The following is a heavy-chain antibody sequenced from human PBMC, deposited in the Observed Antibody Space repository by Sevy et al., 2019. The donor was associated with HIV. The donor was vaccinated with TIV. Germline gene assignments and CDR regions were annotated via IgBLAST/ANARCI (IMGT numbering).Heavy chain of an antibody. D-gene: IGHD3-3*01. Sequence: GGSLRLSCAASGFTFRTYSMNWVRQAPGKGLEWLSSISDDSRYIYYSDSVKGRFTISRANAKNLLLLQMNNLKVEETAIYYCARDFTIFGVVSGIDYWGQGNLVTVSS. J-gene: IGHJ4*02. CDR1: GFTFRTYS. V-gene: IGHV3-21*04. CDR3: ARDFTIFGVVSGIDY. CDR2: ISDDSRYI.